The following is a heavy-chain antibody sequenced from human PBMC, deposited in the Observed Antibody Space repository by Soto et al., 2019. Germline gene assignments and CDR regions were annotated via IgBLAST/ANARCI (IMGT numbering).Heavy chain of an antibody. CDR1: GFTFSSYS. Sequence: VGSLRLSCAASGFTFSSYSMNWVRQAPGKGLEWVSSISSSSSYIYYADSVKGRFTISRDNAKNSLYLQMNSLRAEDTAVYYCARDQLFGASAFDIWGQGTMVTVSS. CDR2: ISSSSSYI. V-gene: IGHV3-21*01. J-gene: IGHJ3*02. CDR3: ARDQLFGASAFDI. D-gene: IGHD3-10*01.